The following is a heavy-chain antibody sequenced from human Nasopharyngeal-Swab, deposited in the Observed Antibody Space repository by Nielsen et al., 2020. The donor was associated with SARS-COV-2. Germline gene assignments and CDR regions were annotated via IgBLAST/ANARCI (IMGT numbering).Heavy chain of an antibody. V-gene: IGHV3-74*01. D-gene: IGHD3-3*01. CDR2: INSDGSST. CDR1: GFTFSSYW. Sequence: ESLKISCAASGFTFSSYWMHWVRQAPGKGLVWVSRINSDGSSTSYADSVKGRFTISRDNAKNTLYLQMNSLRAEDTAVYYCAREGDFWSGYYSLDYWGQGTLVTVSS. J-gene: IGHJ4*02. CDR3: AREGDFWSGYYSLDY.